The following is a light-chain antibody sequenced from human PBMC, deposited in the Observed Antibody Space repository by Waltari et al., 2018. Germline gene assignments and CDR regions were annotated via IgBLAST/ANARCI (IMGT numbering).Light chain of an antibody. J-gene: IGKJ2*01. CDR3: QQSYSSPYT. CDR2: AAS. V-gene: IGKV1-39*01. CDR1: QSIGRY. Sequence: DIQMTQSPSSLSASVGDRVTITCQASQSIGRYLNWYQQKPGKAPKLLIFAASSLQSGVPSRFSGSGSGTDFTVTISSLQPEDFATYSCQQSYSSPYTFGQGTNLEIK.